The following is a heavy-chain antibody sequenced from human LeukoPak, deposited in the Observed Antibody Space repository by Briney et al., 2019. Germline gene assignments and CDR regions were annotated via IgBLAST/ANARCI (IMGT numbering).Heavy chain of an antibody. Sequence: PSETLSLTCTVSTGSITNYYWNWVRQPVGRGLEWIGRIYSSGSTNYNPSLKSRVTMSVDTSKNQFSLKLNSVTAADTAVYYCARGIMYDSSWYFDYWGQGTLVTASS. D-gene: IGHD6-13*01. CDR1: TGSITNYY. CDR3: ARGIMYDSSWYFDY. J-gene: IGHJ4*02. CDR2: IYSSGST. V-gene: IGHV4-4*07.